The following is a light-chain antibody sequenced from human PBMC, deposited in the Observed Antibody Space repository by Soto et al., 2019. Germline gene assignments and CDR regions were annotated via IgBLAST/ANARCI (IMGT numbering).Light chain of an antibody. CDR2: GND. CDR3: QSYDGSLSAL. J-gene: IGLJ2*01. Sequence: QSVLTQPPSVSGAPGQRVTISCTGSNSNIGAGYDVHWYQQVQGTAPKLLIYGNDNRPSRVPDPFSASRSGTSASLVITGLQAEDEADYYCQSYDGSLSALFGGGTKLTVL. V-gene: IGLV1-40*01. CDR1: NSNIGAGYD.